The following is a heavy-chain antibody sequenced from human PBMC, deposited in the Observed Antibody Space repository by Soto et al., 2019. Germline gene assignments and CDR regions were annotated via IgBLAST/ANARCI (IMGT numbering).Heavy chain of an antibody. Sequence: QVQLQESGPGLVKPSQTLSLTCTVSGGSISSGAYYWSWVRQPPGKGLEWIGYIYYSGSTYYNPSLNRRFTISVATSTNQFSLKLSSVTATDPSVYYCSRDHYGDTYYFDYWGPGTLVTVSS. CDR1: GGSISSGAYY. J-gene: IGHJ4*02. V-gene: IGHV4-30-4*01. D-gene: IGHD4-17*01. CDR2: IYYSGST. CDR3: SRDHYGDTYYFDY.